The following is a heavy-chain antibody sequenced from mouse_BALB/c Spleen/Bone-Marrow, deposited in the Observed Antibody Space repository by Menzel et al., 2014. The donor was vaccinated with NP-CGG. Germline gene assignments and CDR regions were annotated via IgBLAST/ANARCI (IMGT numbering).Heavy chain of an antibody. D-gene: IGHD2-14*01. CDR1: GFSLTSYG. V-gene: IGHV2-2*02. J-gene: IGHJ4*01. CDR3: ARNGGAYYRYYYAMDY. Sequence: VKLMESGPGPVQPSQSLSITCTVSGFSLTSYGVHWVRQSPGKGLEWLGVIWSGGSTDYNAAFISRLSIGKDNSKSQVFFKMNSLQANDTAIYYCARNGGAYYRYYYAMDYWGQGTSVTVSS. CDR2: IWSGGST.